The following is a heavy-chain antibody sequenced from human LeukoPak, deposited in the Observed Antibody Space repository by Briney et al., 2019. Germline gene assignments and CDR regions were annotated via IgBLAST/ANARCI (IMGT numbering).Heavy chain of an antibody. D-gene: IGHD3-10*01. Sequence: PGGSLRLSCAASGFTFSDYYMSWIRQAPGKGLEWVSYISSSGSTIYYADSVKGRFTISRDNAKNSLYLQMNSLRAEDTAVYYCARAASIWSGHYYYMDVWGKGTTVTVSS. CDR2: ISSSGSTI. J-gene: IGHJ6*03. CDR3: ARAASIWSGHYYYMDV. V-gene: IGHV3-11*01. CDR1: GFTFSDYY.